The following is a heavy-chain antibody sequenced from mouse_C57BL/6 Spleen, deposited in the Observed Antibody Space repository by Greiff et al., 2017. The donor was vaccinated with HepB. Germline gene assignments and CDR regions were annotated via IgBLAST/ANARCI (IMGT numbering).Heavy chain of an antibody. D-gene: IGHD2-4*01. V-gene: IGHV2-2*01. CDR1: GFSLTSYG. J-gene: IGHJ4*01. Sequence: VKLEESGPGLVQPSQSLSITCTVSGFSLTSYGVHWVRQSPGKGLEWLGVIWSGGSTDYNAAFISRLSISKDNSKSQVFFKMNSLQADDTAIYYCARTPIYYDYDVGDYWGQGTSVTVSS. CDR2: IWSGGST. CDR3: ARTPIYYDYDVGDY.